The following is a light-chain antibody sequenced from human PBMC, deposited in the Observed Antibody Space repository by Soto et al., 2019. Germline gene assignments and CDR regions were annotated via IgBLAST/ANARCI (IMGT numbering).Light chain of an antibody. CDR1: SSDVGGYNY. CDR3: SSYTSSSTPYV. V-gene: IGLV2-14*01. CDR2: DVS. J-gene: IGLJ1*01. Sequence: QSVLTKPASVSVFPGQSITISCTRTSSDVGGYNYVSWYQQHPGKAPKLMIYDVSNRPSGVSNRFSGSKSGNTASLTISGLQAEDEADYYCSSYTSSSTPYVFGTGTKVTVL.